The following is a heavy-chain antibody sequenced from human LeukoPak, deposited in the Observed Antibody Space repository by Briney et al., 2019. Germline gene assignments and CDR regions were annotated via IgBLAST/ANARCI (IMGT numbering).Heavy chain of an antibody. V-gene: IGHV4-4*07. CDR3: ARDRGAQHYYQSFGYYYFDY. D-gene: IGHD3-22*01. J-gene: IGHJ4*02. Sequence: SETLSLTCTVSGVSIGSYYWSWIRQPAGKGLEWIGRMYSSGSTNYNPSLKSRVIMSVDTSKNQFSLKLSSVTAADTAIYYCARDRGAQHYYQSFGYYYFDYWGQGTLVTVSS. CDR2: MYSSGST. CDR1: GVSIGSYY.